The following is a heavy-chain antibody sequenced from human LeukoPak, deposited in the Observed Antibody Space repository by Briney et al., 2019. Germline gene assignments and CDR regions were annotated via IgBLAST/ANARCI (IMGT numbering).Heavy chain of an antibody. D-gene: IGHD2-2*01. CDR3: ARELPSTQIGFDY. J-gene: IGHJ4*02. CDR2: IYYSGST. Sequence: KASETLSLTCTVSGGSISSYYWSWIRQPPGKGLEWIGYIYYSGSTNYNPSLKSRVTISVDTSKNQFSLKLSSVTAADTAVYYCARELPSTQIGFDYWGQGTLVTVSS. CDR1: GGSISSYY. V-gene: IGHV4-59*01.